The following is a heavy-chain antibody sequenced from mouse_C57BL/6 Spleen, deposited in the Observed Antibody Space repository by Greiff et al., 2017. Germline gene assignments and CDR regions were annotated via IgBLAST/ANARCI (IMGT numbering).Heavy chain of an antibody. Sequence: EVQVVESGAELVKPGASVKLSCTASGFNIKDYYMHWVKQKTEQGLEWIGRIDPEDGETKYAPKFQGKATITADTSSNTAYLQLSSLTSEDTAVYYCALMTTVVAPYFDYWGQGTTLTVSS. CDR3: ALMTTVVAPYFDY. J-gene: IGHJ2*01. D-gene: IGHD1-1*01. V-gene: IGHV14-2*01. CDR2: IDPEDGET. CDR1: GFNIKDYY.